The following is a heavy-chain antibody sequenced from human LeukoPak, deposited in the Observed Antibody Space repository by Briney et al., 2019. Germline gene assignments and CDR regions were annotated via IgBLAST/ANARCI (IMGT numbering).Heavy chain of an antibody. Sequence: ASVTVSCKASGGTFSSYAISWVRQAPGQGLEWMGGIIPIFGTANYAQKFQGRVTITADESTSTAYMELSSLRSEDTAVYYCARREDYGDYITDYWGQGTLVTVSS. CDR3: ARREDYGDYITDY. J-gene: IGHJ4*02. D-gene: IGHD4-17*01. CDR1: GGTFSSYA. V-gene: IGHV1-69*13. CDR2: IIPIFGTA.